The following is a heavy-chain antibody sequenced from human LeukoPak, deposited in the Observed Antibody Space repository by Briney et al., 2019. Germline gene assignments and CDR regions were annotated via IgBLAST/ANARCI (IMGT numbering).Heavy chain of an antibody. Sequence: PGGSLRLSCAASGFTFSNHAMSWVRQTPGEGLQWISVISGSGRTTEYADSVKGRFTISRDNSKNTLSLQMNSPRVEDTAIYYCVKNVVVKRYIDYWGQGTLVTVSS. CDR3: VKNVVVKRYIDY. V-gene: IGHV3-23*01. D-gene: IGHD2-15*01. J-gene: IGHJ4*02. CDR1: GFTFSNHA. CDR2: ISGSGRTT.